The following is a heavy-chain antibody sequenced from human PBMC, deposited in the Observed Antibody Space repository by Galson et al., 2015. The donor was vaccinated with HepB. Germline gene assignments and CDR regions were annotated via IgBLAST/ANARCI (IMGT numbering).Heavy chain of an antibody. V-gene: IGHV3-21*01. CDR1: GFTFSSYR. Sequence: SLRLSCAASGFTFSSYRMNWVRQAPGKGLEWVSSISSSGVPIDYADSVKGRFIISRDNARNSLSLQMNSLRTEDTALYYCAKSLSGCFNTAACYTHNFDPWGQGTLVTVSS. J-gene: IGHJ5*02. CDR3: AKSLSGCFNTAACYTHNFDP. CDR2: ISSSGVPI. D-gene: IGHD3-16*02.